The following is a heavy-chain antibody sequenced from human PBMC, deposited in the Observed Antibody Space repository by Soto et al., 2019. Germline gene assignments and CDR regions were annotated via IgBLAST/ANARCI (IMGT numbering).Heavy chain of an antibody. CDR2: IIPMFGIG. CDR3: ARGYRENYFYDMDV. V-gene: IGHV1-69*01. J-gene: IGHJ6*02. Sequence: QVQLVQSGAEVKMPGSSVRVSCKASGGSFSKYGISWVRQAPGQGLEWMGGIIPMFGIGNHAEKFLGRVTITADESTSTSHMALSSLRSEDTAVYFCARGYRENYFYDMDVWGQGTTVTVSS. D-gene: IGHD1-26*01. CDR1: GGSFSKYG.